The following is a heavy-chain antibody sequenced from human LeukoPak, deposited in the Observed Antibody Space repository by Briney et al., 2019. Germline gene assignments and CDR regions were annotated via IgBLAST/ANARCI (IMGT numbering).Heavy chain of an antibody. CDR2: LYAGGSR. CDR3: ARGKDASGNLLDY. CDR1: GFTVSSKY. Sequence: GGSLRLSCATSGFTVSSKYMSWVRQAPGKGLEWVSVLYAGGSRYYADSVKGRFTISRDNSKNTLYLQMNSLRADDTAVYYCARGKDASGNLLDYWGQGTLVTVSS. V-gene: IGHV3-53*01. J-gene: IGHJ4*02. D-gene: IGHD3-10*01.